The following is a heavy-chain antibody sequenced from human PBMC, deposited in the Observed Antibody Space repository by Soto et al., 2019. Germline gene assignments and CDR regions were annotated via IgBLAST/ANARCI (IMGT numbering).Heavy chain of an antibody. CDR2: IYYSGSA. J-gene: IGHJ4*01. V-gene: IGHV4-39*01. Sequence: RKPPGKGLEWIGNIYYSGSASYNPSLKSRVTISVDTSKNQVSLKLSSVTAVDSSLYNCVSGYPFVGFAYWGHGTLVTGSS. CDR3: VSGYPFVGFAY. D-gene: IGHD5-18*01.